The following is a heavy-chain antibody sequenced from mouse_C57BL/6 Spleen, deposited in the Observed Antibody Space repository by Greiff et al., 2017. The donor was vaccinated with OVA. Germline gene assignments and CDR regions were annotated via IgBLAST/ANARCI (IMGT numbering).Heavy chain of an antibody. Sequence: QVQLQQSGAELVKPGASVKISCTASGYAFSSYWMNWVKQRPGKGLEWIGQIYPGDGDTNYNGKFKGKATLTADKSSSTAYMQLSSLTSEDSAVYFCARSEGYYYGSSAWFAYWGQGTLVTVSA. CDR3: ARSEGYYYGSSAWFAY. CDR1: GYAFSSYW. CDR2: IYPGDGDT. J-gene: IGHJ3*01. D-gene: IGHD1-1*01. V-gene: IGHV1-80*01.